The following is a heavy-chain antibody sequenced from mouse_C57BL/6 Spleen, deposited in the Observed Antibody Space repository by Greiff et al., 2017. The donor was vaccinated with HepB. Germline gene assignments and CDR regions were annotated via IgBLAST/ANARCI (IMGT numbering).Heavy chain of an antibody. CDR1: GYTFTDYE. V-gene: IGHV1-15*01. J-gene: IGHJ3*01. Sequence: QVQLQQSGAELVRPGASVTLSCKASGYTFTDYEMHWVKQTPVHGLEWIGAIDPEPGGTAYNQKFKGKAILTADKSSSTAYMELRSLTSEDSAVYDGTRGVMVTTPAWFAYWGQGTLVTVSA. D-gene: IGHD2-2*01. CDR2: IDPEPGGT. CDR3: TRGVMVTTPAWFAY.